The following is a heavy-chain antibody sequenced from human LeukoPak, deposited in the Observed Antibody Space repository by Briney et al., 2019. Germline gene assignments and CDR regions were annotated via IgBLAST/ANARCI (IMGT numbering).Heavy chain of an antibody. V-gene: IGHV3-7*03. Sequence: GGSLRLSCAASGFTFGSCWMNWVRQTPGKGLEWVANIKQDGSEKYYVDSVKGRFTISRDNAKNPLYLQMNSLRAEDTAVYYCAAAAGHFDYWGQGTLVTVSS. CDR1: GFTFGSCW. CDR2: IKQDGSEK. CDR3: AAAAGHFDY. D-gene: IGHD6-13*01. J-gene: IGHJ4*02.